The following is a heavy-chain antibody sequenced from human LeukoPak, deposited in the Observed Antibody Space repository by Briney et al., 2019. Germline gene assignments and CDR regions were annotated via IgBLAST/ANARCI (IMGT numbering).Heavy chain of an antibody. D-gene: IGHD5-18*01. Sequence: ASVKVSCTVSGYTFTGYYTHWVRHAPGQGLEWMGWINPNSGGTNYAQKFQGRVTMTRDKSISTAYMDLSSLRSDDTAVYYCARVGAMVLWGQGTLVTVSS. J-gene: IGHJ4*02. CDR1: GYTFTGYY. V-gene: IGHV1-2*02. CDR3: ARVGAMVL. CDR2: INPNSGGT.